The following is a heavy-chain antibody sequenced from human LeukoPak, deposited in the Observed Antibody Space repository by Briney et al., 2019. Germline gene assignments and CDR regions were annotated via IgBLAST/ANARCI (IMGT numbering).Heavy chain of an antibody. V-gene: IGHV3-23*01. J-gene: IGHJ4*02. Sequence: GGSLRLSCAASGFTVSSNYMSWVRQAPGKGLEWVSAISGSGGSTYYADSVKGRFTISRDNSKDTLYLQMNSLRAEDTAVYYCAKDKAAAGNWGQGTLVTVSS. D-gene: IGHD6-13*01. CDR2: ISGSGGST. CDR1: GFTVSSNY. CDR3: AKDKAAAGN.